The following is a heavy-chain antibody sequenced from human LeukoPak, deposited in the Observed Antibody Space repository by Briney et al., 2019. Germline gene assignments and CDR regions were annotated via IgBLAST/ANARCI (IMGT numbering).Heavy chain of an antibody. CDR2: IYTSGST. CDR3: ARGGAVAKPIDY. J-gene: IGHJ4*02. V-gene: IGHV4-4*07. Sequence: XXXWIGRIYTSGSTNYNPSLKSRVTMSVDTSKNQFSLKLSSVTAADTAVYYCARGGAVAKPIDYWGQGTLVTVSS. D-gene: IGHD6-19*01.